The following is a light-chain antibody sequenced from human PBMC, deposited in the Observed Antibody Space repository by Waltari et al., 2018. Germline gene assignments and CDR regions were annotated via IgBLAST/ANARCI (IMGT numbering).Light chain of an antibody. J-gene: IGLJ2*01. V-gene: IGLV3-25*03. CDR3: QSADTNFADHVV. CDR1: ALPRLY. CDR2: KAT. Sequence: SYDLTQPPSVSVSPGQTARITCSGDALPRLYAYWYQQKPGQAPMLLIYKATERPSGIPERFSGSTSGTTVTLTVSGVQAEDEADYYCQSADTNFADHVVFGGGTQLIVL.